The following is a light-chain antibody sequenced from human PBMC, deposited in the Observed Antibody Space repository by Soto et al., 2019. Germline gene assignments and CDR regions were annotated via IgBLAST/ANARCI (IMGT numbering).Light chain of an antibody. CDR3: QQYNSYS. CDR1: QNIDIF. J-gene: IGKJ1*01. Sequence: IQVTQSPSSLSASVGDRVAITCRASQNIDIFLNWYHQKPGRAPNLLIYGASTLQNGVPSRFSGSGSGTEFTLTISSLQPDDFATYYCQQYNSYSFGQGTKVDIK. CDR2: GAS. V-gene: IGKV1-9*01.